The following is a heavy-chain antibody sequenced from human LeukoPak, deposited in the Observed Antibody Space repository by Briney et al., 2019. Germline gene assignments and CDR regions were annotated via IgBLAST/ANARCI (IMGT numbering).Heavy chain of an antibody. D-gene: IGHD6-13*01. CDR3: ARDGLQQFGRHYFDY. CDR1: GGSISSYF. Sequence: SSETLSLTHTVSGGSISSYFWSWLRQPPPKGLAWVGYIFHSGRADYNPSLRSRVTISMAASLNQFFLDLTSVTAADTAVYYCARDGLQQFGRHYFDYWGQGTLVTVSS. V-gene: IGHV4-59*01. J-gene: IGHJ4*02. CDR2: IFHSGRA.